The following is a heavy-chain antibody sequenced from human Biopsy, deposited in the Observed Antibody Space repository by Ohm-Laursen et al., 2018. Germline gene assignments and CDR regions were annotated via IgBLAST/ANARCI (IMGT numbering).Heavy chain of an antibody. V-gene: IGHV4-59*11. Sequence: SETLSLTCTVSGGSFTGHYWSWIRQPPGKGLVWIGHISYTGYTSYNVSLKSRVTISVDTSRNHFSLRLSSLTAEDTAVYYCARGSNDFGGLYFPRWGQGTLLTVSS. CDR2: ISYTGYT. J-gene: IGHJ4*02. CDR1: GGSFTGHY. CDR3: ARGSNDFGGLYFPR. D-gene: IGHD4-23*01.